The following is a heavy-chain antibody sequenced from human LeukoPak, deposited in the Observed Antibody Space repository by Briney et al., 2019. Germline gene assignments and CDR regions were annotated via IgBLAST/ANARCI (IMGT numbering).Heavy chain of an antibody. Sequence: SVKVSCKASGGTFSSYAISWVRQAPGQGLEWMGGIIPIFGTANYAQKFQGRVTITADESTSTAYMELSSLRSEDTAVYYCARETRRRGSWFDPWGQGTLVTVSS. CDR2: IIPIFGTA. V-gene: IGHV1-69*13. CDR1: GGTFSSYA. J-gene: IGHJ5*02. CDR3: ARETRRRGSWFDP. D-gene: IGHD3-16*01.